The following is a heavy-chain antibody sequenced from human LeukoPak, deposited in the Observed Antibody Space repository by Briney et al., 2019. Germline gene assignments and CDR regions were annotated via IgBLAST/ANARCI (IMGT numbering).Heavy chain of an antibody. D-gene: IGHD3-10*01. CDR3: ARGVTGIYYYYYMDV. CDR2: INPNSGDT. J-gene: IGHJ6*03. V-gene: IGHV1-2*02. CDR1: GYRFTGYY. Sequence: ASVKVSCKASGYRFTGYYMHWVRQAPGQGLEWMGRINPNSGDTNYAQKFQGGVTMTRDTSISTAYMELSRLRSDDTAVYYCARGVTGIYYYYYMDVWGKGTTVTVSS.